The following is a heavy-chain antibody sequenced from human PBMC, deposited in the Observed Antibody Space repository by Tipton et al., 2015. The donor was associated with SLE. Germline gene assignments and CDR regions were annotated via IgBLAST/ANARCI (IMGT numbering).Heavy chain of an antibody. V-gene: IGHV1-46*01. CDR3: ARERGYCNGESCYGADY. CDR1: GDSFMRYY. J-gene: IGHJ4*02. D-gene: IGHD2-15*01. Sequence: QSGPEVKKPGASVTVSCKASGDSFMRYYIHWVRQAPGQGLEWMGMIDPSSHIKPYAQKFQGRVTMTRDTSTSTFYMELSGLKPDDTAVYYCARERGYCNGESCYGADYWGQGTLVTVSS. CDR2: IDPSSHIK.